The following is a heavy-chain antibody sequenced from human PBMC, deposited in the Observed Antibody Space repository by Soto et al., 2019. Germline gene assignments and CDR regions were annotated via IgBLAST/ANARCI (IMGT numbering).Heavy chain of an antibody. CDR2: IIPIFGTA. CDR1: GGTFSSYA. V-gene: IGHV1-69*01. Sequence: QVQLVQSGAEVKKPGSSVKVSCKDYGGTFSSYAISWVRQAPGQGREWMGGIIPIFGTANYAQKFQGRGTITADESTSKAYMELSSLRSEDTAVYYCVQQPKIHYYYGMDVWGQGTTVTVSS. D-gene: IGHD6-13*01. CDR3: VQQPKIHYYYGMDV. J-gene: IGHJ6*02.